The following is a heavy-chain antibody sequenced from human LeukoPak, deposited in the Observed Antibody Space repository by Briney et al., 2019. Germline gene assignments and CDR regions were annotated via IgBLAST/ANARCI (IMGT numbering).Heavy chain of an antibody. V-gene: IGHV3-23*01. CDR2: IFGSGGSP. Sequence: GGSLRLSCEASGFTFGSYAMYWVRQGPGKGLEWVAGIFGSGGSPHYADSVKGRFTISRDNSQNMVYLHINSPRAEDTAVYYCGKTTVGYSSGQKPAWPVDYWGQGTLVTVSS. CDR3: GKTTVGYSSGQKPAWPVDY. J-gene: IGHJ4*02. D-gene: IGHD5-18*01. CDR1: GFTFGSYA.